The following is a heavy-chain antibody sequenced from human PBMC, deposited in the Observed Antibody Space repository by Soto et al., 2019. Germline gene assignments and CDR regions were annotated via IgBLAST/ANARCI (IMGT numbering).Heavy chain of an antibody. CDR2: ISAYNGNT. CDR3: ARWVDTAMAFDP. D-gene: IGHD5-18*01. V-gene: IGHV1-18*01. J-gene: IGHJ5*02. Sequence: PGQGLEWMGWISAYNGNTNYAQKLQGRVTMTTDTSTSTAYMELRSLRSDDTAVYYCARWVDTAMAFDPWGQGTLVTVSS.